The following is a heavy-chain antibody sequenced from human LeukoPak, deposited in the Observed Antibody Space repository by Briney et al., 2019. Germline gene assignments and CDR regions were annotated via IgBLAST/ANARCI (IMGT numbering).Heavy chain of an antibody. CDR1: GGSISSSSYY. Sequence: SETLSLTCTVSGGSISSSSYYWGWIRQPPGKGLEWIGSIYYSGSTYYNPSLKSRVTMSVDTSKNQFSLKLNSVTAADMAVYYCASQDYSSGWYYFDYWGQGTLVTVSS. CDR3: ASQDYSSGWYYFDY. V-gene: IGHV4-39*01. D-gene: IGHD6-19*01. J-gene: IGHJ4*02. CDR2: IYYSGST.